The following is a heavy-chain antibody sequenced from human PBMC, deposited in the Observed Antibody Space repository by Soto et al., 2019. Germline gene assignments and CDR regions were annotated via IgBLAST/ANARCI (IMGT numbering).Heavy chain of an antibody. D-gene: IGHD1-26*01. V-gene: IGHV3-53*01. CDR2: LYDVDGS. CDR3: AKKSGVGATWYFDY. CDR1: GLTVSGKKY. J-gene: IGHJ4*02. Sequence: PGGALGLSCAVFGLTVSGKKYVAGVRQAPGKGLDWVSALYDVDGSFYADSVKGRFTISRDNSKNTLFLQINNLRAGDTAVYYCAKKSGVGATWYFDYWGQGTLVTVYS.